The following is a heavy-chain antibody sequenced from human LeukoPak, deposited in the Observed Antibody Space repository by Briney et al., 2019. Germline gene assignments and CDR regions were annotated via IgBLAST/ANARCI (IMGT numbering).Heavy chain of an antibody. CDR1: GGSFGGYY. D-gene: IGHD5-18*01. CDR2: INHSGST. CDR3: ASDVDTAMGGTY. Sequence: SETLSLTCAVYGGSFGGYYWNWIRQPPGKGLEWIGEINHSGSTNYNPSLKSRVTISVDTSKNQFSLKLSSVTAADTAVYYRASDVDTAMGGTYWGQGTLVTVSS. J-gene: IGHJ4*02. V-gene: IGHV4-34*01.